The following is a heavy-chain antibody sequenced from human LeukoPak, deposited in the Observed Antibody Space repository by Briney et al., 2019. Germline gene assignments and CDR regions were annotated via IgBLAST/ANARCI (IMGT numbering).Heavy chain of an antibody. J-gene: IGHJ4*02. CDR2: IYTSGST. V-gene: IGHV4-61*02. Sequence: SQTLSLTCTVSGGSISSGSYYWSWIRQPAGKGLEWIGRIYTSGSTNHNPSLKSRVTISVDTSKNQFSLKLSSVTAADTAVYYCARDPGDYVDYWGQGTLVTVSS. CDR1: GGSISSGSYY. CDR3: ARDPGDYVDY.